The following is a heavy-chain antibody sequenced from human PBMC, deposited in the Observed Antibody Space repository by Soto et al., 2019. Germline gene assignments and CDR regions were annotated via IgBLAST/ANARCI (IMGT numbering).Heavy chain of an antibody. CDR2: IYHSGST. D-gene: IGHD3-22*01. Sequence: QLQLQASGSGLVKPSQTLSLTCAVSGGSISSGGYSWSWIRQPPGKGLEWIGYIYHSGSTYYNPSLKSRVTISVDRSKNQFSQKLSSVTAADTAVYYCASAFGSSGYRWGQGTLVTVSS. J-gene: IGHJ4*02. CDR3: ASAFGSSGYR. CDR1: GGSISSGGYS. V-gene: IGHV4-30-2*01.